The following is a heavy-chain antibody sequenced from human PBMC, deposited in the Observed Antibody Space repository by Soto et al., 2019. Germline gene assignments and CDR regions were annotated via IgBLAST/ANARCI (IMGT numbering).Heavy chain of an antibody. CDR1: GFTLSSYS. CDR2: ISSSRSYI. D-gene: IGHD6-19*01. Sequence: PGGPLSLCCAASGFTLSSYSMNCVRQAPGKGLEWVSSISSSRSYIYYADSVKGRFTISRDNAKNSLYLQMNSLRAEDLAVYYCARGPSRRGSGCPSWGQGTLVTVSS. J-gene: IGHJ5*02. CDR3: ARGPSRRGSGCPS. V-gene: IGHV3-21*01.